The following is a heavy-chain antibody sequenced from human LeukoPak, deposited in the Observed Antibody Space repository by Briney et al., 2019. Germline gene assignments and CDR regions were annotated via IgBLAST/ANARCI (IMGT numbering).Heavy chain of an antibody. CDR1: GGSISSYY. D-gene: IGHD3-10*01. J-gene: IGHJ6*02. V-gene: IGHV4-59*01. Sequence: SETLSLTCTVSGGSISSYYWSWIRQPPGKGLEWIGYIYYSGSTNYNPSLKSRVTISVDTSKNQFSLKLSSVTAADTAVYYCARAMGSGSYAYCYGMDVWGQGTTVTVSS. CDR3: ARAMGSGSYAYCYGMDV. CDR2: IYYSGST.